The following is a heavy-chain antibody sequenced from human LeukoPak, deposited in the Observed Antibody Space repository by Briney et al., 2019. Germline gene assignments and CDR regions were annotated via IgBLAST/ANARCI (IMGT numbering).Heavy chain of an antibody. CDR2: ISWNSGSM. CDR1: GFTFDDYA. CDR3: AKGGDYFDSSGYYYGNAFDI. J-gene: IGHJ3*02. V-gene: IGHV3-9*01. Sequence: GGSLRLSCAASGFTFDDYAMHWVRQAPGKGLEWVSSISWNSGSMGYADSVKGRFTISRDNAKNSLYLQMNSLRAEDTALYYCAKGGDYFDSSGYYYGNAFDIWGQGTMVIVSS. D-gene: IGHD3-22*01.